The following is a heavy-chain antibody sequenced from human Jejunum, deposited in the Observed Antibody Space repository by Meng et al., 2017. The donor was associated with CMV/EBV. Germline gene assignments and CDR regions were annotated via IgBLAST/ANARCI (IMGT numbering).Heavy chain of an antibody. D-gene: IGHD4-23*01. Sequence: QVQLQQSGPGLLKPPXTLSLTCVISGDSVSSSSAVWNWIRQSPSRGLEWLGRTYYRSQWYYDYAVSVKSRITINPDTSKNQFSLHLSSVTPEDTAVYYCAGGWQLGPWGQGTLVTVAS. CDR2: TYYRSQWYY. CDR1: GDSVSSSSAV. CDR3: AGGWQLGP. V-gene: IGHV6-1*01. J-gene: IGHJ5*02.